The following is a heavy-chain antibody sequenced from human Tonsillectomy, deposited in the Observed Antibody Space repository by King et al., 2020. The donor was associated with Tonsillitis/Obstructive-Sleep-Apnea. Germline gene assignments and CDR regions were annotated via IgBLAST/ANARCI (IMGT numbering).Heavy chain of an antibody. CDR2: IYSGVST. CDR3: ARDFRYYYYYMDV. V-gene: IGHV3-66*01. CDR1: GFTVSYNY. Sequence: LVESGGGLVQPGGSLRLSCAASGFTVSYNYMSWVRQAPGKGLEWVSVIYSGVSTYYADSVKGRFTISRDNSKNTLYLQMNSLRAEDTAVYYCARDFRYYYYYMDVWGKGTTVTVSS. J-gene: IGHJ6*03.